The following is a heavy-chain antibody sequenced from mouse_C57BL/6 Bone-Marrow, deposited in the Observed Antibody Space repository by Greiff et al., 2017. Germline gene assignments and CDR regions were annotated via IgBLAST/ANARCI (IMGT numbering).Heavy chain of an antibody. J-gene: IGHJ4*01. Sequence: QVQLKQPGAELVKPGASVKVSCKASGYTFTSYWMHWVKQRPGQGLEWIGRIHPSDSDTNYNQKFKGKATLTVDKSSSTAYMQLSSLTSEDSAVYYCASYYYGSAMDYWGQGTSVTVSS. V-gene: IGHV1-74*01. CDR3: ASYYYGSAMDY. CDR2: IHPSDSDT. D-gene: IGHD1-1*01. CDR1: GYTFTSYW.